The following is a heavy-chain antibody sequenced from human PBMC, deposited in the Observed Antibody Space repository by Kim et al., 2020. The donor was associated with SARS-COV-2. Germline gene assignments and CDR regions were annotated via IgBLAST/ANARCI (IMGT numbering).Heavy chain of an antibody. CDR2: IKNKADGGTA. Sequence: GGSLRLSCAASGFTFSDAYMHWVRQAPRKGLEWVGRIKNKADGGTADYAAPVKGRFTISRDESKNTLYLQMNSLKTEDTALYFCSTKRGYTYGVDYWGQGTLVTVSS. CDR3: STKRGYTYGVDY. CDR1: GFTFSDAY. V-gene: IGHV3-15*01. D-gene: IGHD5-18*01. J-gene: IGHJ4*02.